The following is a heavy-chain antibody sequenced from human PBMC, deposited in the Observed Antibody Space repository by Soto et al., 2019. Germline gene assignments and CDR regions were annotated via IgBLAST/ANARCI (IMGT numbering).Heavy chain of an antibody. CDR2: IYSGGNT. CDR1: GFTVSNEY. CDR3: ASASGSRFFDS. V-gene: IGHV3-53*01. Sequence: EVQLVESGGGLIQPGGSLRLSCAVSGFTVSNEYMSWVRQAPGKGLEWVSVIYSGGNTYYADSVKGRFTISRDTSKNTLHLQMNILSAEDTAVYYCASASGSRFFDSWGQGTLVTVSS. J-gene: IGHJ4*02. D-gene: IGHD1-26*01.